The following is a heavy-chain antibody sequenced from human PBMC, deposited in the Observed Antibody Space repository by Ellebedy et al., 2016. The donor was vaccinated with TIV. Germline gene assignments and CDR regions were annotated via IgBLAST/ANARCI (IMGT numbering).Heavy chain of an antibody. CDR2: IYPDDSDT. V-gene: IGHV5-51*01. CDR3: ATMRADCSGGSCSSWGFFDC. J-gene: IGHJ4*02. D-gene: IGHD2-15*01. CDR1: GYSFSTHW. Sequence: GESLKISCQGSGYSFSTHWIGWVRQMPGKGLEWMGTIYPDDSDTRYSPSFQGHVTISVDKSISTAYLQWSSLQASDTAMYYCATMRADCSGGSCSSWGFFDCWGQGTLVTVSS.